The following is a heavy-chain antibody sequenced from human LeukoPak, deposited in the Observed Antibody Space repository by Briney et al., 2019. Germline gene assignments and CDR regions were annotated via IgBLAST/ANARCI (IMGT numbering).Heavy chain of an antibody. D-gene: IGHD6-6*01. Sequence: PGGSLRLSCAASGFTVSSNYMSWIRQAPGKGLEWVSYISSSGSTIYYADSVKGRFTISRDNAKNSLYLQMNSLRAEDTAVYYCARVRGSSASTLGYWGQGTLVTVSS. CDR1: GFTVSSNY. CDR2: ISSSGSTI. CDR3: ARVRGSSASTLGY. V-gene: IGHV3-11*04. J-gene: IGHJ4*02.